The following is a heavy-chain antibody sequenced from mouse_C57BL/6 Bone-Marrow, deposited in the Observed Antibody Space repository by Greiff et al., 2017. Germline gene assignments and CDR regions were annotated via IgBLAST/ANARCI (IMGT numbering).Heavy chain of an antibody. CDR3: ARGFYYYGH. Sequence: EVKLMESGGDLVKPGGSLKLSCAASGFTFSSYGMSWVRQTPDKRLEWVATISSGGSYTYYPDSVKGRFTISRDNAKNTLYLQMSSLKSEDTAMYYCARGFYYYGHWGQGTLVTVSA. CDR1: GFTFSSYG. J-gene: IGHJ3*01. V-gene: IGHV5-6*01. CDR2: ISSGGSYT. D-gene: IGHD1-1*01.